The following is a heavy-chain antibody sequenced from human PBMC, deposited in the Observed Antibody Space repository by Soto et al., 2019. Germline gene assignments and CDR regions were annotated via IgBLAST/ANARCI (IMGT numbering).Heavy chain of an antibody. D-gene: IGHD1-1*01. J-gene: IGHJ6*02. CDR3: AKDSTGTTLRSMDV. Sequence: EVQLVESGGGLVQPGRSLRLSCAASGFTFDDYAMHWVRQAPGKGLEWVSGISWNSGSMGYADSVKGRFTISRDNAKNSLYLQMNSLRVEDTALYYCAKDSTGTTLRSMDVWGQGTTVTVSS. CDR1: GFTFDDYA. V-gene: IGHV3-9*01. CDR2: ISWNSGSM.